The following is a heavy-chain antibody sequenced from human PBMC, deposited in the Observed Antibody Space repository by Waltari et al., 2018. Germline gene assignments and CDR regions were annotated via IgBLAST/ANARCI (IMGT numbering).Heavy chain of an antibody. J-gene: IGHJ6*02. Sequence: QVQLVQSGAEVKKPGSSVKVSCKASGGTFSSYALSWVRQAPGQGVEWMGGNIPSCGTGNYAHKFQGRVTITADESTSTAYMELSSLRSEDTAVYYCARGSMAGYSSSWYLGRYYGMDVWGQGTTVTVSS. CDR2: NIPSCGTG. D-gene: IGHD6-13*01. V-gene: IGHV1-69*13. CDR1: GGTFSSYA. CDR3: ARGSMAGYSSSWYLGRYYGMDV.